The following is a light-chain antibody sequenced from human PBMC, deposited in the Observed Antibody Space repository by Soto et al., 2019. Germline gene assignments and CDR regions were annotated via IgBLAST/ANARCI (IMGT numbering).Light chain of an antibody. J-gene: IGKJ1*01. CDR1: QSISSW. CDR2: DAS. Sequence: DIQMTQSPSTLSASVGDRVTITCRASQSISSWLAWYQQKPGKAPKLLIYDASSLESGVPSRFSGSGSGTEFTLTIISLQPDDFATYYCQQYKSYPWTFGQGTKVDIK. CDR3: QQYKSYPWT. V-gene: IGKV1-5*01.